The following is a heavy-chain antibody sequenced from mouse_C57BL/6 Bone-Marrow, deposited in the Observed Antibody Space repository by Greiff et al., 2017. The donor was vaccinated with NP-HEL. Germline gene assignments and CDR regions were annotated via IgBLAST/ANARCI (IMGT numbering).Heavy chain of an antibody. Sequence: EVQLQESGPGLVKPSQSLSLTCSVTGYSITSGYYWNWIRQFPGNKLEWMGYISYDGSNNYNPSLKNRISITRDTSKNQFFLKLNSVTTEDTATYYCARGGDGYWGQGTTLTVSS. CDR1: GYSITSGYY. J-gene: IGHJ2*01. CDR3: ARGGDGY. CDR2: ISYDGSN. V-gene: IGHV3-6*01.